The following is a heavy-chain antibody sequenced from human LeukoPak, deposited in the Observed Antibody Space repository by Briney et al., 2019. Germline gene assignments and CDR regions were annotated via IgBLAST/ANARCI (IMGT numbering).Heavy chain of an antibody. CDR3: AREGVLSADERRQTGGFDY. J-gene: IGHJ4*02. V-gene: IGHV3-66*02. CDR1: GFTVSRNY. CDR2: IYSGDSA. Sequence: GGSLRLSCAASGFTVSRNYMSWVRQAPGKGLEWVSVIYSGDSAYYADSVRGRFTISRDNSKNTLYLQMNSLRAEDTAVYYCAREGVLSADERRQTGGFDYWGQGTLVTVSS. D-gene: IGHD1-14*01.